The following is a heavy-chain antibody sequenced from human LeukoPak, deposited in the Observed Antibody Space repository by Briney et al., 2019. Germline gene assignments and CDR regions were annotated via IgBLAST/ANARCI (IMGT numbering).Heavy chain of an antibody. D-gene: IGHD2-2*01. J-gene: IGHJ4*02. CDR3: TRDNGYQLIWW. CDR1: GYTFTTYA. V-gene: IGHV1-3*01. CDR2: INCGNGRT. Sequence: VASVKVSCKTSGYTFTTYAIHWVRQAPGQGLEWMGWINCGNGRTKYSQKLHDRVTITRDTSASTAYMELSSLRSEDTAVYYCTRDNGYQLIWWWGQGTLVTVSS.